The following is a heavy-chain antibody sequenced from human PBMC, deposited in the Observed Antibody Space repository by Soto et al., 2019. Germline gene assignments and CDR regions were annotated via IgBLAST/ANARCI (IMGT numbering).Heavy chain of an antibody. CDR2: MNPYNSNT. J-gene: IGHJ4*02. CDR1: GYTFTTYD. Sequence: QVQLVQSGAEVKKPGASVKVSCKASGYTFTTYDINWVRQATGQGLEWMGWMNPYNSNTGYAQRFQGRVTLTWDTSISTAYMELSSLTSEDTAIYYCARGGDFDFWGRGTLVSVSS. D-gene: IGHD7-27*01. V-gene: IGHV1-8*01. CDR3: ARGGDFDF.